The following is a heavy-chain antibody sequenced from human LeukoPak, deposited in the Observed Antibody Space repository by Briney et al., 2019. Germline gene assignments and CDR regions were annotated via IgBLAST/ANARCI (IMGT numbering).Heavy chain of an antibody. J-gene: IGHJ4*02. CDR3: ARDFGNNGWYGAFDY. CDR1: GGSISSYY. D-gene: IGHD6-19*01. V-gene: IGHV4-59*01. Sequence: SETLSLTCTVSGGSISSYYWSWIRRPPGKGLEWIGYIYYSGSTSYNPSLKSRVTISVDTSKNQFSLKLSSVTAADTAVYYCARDFGNNGWYGAFDYWGQGTLVTVSS. CDR2: IYYSGST.